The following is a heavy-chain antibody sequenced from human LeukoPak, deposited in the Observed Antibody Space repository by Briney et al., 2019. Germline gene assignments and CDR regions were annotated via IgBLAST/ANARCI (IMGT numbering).Heavy chain of an antibody. D-gene: IGHD4/OR15-4a*01. CDR2: IYSGTI. CDR1: GFTFSSYE. V-gene: IGHV3-53*01. CDR3: ARRAGAYSHPYDY. Sequence: GGSLRLSCAASGFTFSSYEMNWVRQAPGKGLEWVSFIYSGTIHYSDSVKGRFTISRDNSKNTLYLQMNSLRAEDTAVYYCARRAGAYSHPYDYWGQGTLVTVSS. J-gene: IGHJ4*02.